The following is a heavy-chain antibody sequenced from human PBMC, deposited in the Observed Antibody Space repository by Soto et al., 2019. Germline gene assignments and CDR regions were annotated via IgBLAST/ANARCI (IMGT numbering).Heavy chain of an antibody. CDR2: IYPGDSDT. Sequence: EVHLMQSGAEVRKPGESLKISCQASGYNFDTYWIGWVRQVPGKGLEWMGFIYPGDSDTTYSPSFQGQVTMSADKSLNTSYLQWSSLKASDTAIYYCARRHGSGSYGHFDYWGQGTLVTVSS. V-gene: IGHV5-51*03. CDR3: ARRHGSGSYGHFDY. J-gene: IGHJ4*02. D-gene: IGHD3-10*01. CDR1: GYNFDTYW.